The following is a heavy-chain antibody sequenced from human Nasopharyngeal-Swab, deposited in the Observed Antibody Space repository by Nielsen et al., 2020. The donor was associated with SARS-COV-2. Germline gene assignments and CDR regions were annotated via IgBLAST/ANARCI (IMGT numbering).Heavy chain of an antibody. D-gene: IGHD5-12*01. CDR3: AEDREVATIANYFDY. J-gene: IGHJ4*02. CDR2: ISYDGSNK. Sequence: GGSLRLSCAASGFTFSSYGMHWVRQAPGKGLEWVAVISYDGSNKYYADSVKGRFTISRDNSKNTLYLQMNSLRAEDTAVYYCAEDREVATIANYFDYWGQGTLVTVSS. CDR1: GFTFSSYG. V-gene: IGHV3-30*18.